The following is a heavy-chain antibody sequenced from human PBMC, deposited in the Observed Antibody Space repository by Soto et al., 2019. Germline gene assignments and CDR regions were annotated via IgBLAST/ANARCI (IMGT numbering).Heavy chain of an antibody. V-gene: IGHV1-69*06. CDR3: ARDRGPFSGCSSTSCYALRRANPLPEYYFDY. CDR1: GGTFSSYA. CDR2: IIPIFGTA. Sequence: WASVKVSCKASGGTFSSYAISWVRQAPGQGLEWMGGIIPIFGTANYAQKFQGRVTITADKSTSTAYMELSSLRSEDTAVYYCARDRGPFSGCSSTSCYALRRANPLPEYYFDYWGQGTLVTVSS. J-gene: IGHJ4*02. D-gene: IGHD2-2*01.